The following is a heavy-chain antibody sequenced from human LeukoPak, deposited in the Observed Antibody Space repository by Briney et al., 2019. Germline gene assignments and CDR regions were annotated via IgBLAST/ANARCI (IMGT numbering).Heavy chain of an antibody. CDR1: GGSISSYY. V-gene: IGHV4-59*01. CDR3: ARLDGYNLDAFDI. CDR2: IYYSGST. Sequence: SETLSLTCTVSGGSISSYYWSWIRQPPGKGLEWIGYIYYSGSTNYNPSLKSRVTISVDTSKNQFSLKLSSVTAADTAVYYCARLDGYNLDAFDIWGQGTMVTGSS. J-gene: IGHJ3*02. D-gene: IGHD5-24*01.